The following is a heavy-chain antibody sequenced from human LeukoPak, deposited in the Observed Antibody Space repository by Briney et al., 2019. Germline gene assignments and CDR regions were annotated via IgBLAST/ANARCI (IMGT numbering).Heavy chain of an antibody. CDR3: AKDSNSGYVSVGPDY. V-gene: IGHV3-30*02. Sequence: GGSLRLSCQTSGFVFRNYGMHCVRQAPGKGLEWVAFVRYDGSNEYYADSVKGRFTISRDNSRNTLYLRMNSLRAEDTGVYSCAKDSNSGYVSVGPDYWGLGTLVTVSS. CDR1: GFVFRNYG. CDR2: VRYDGSNE. J-gene: IGHJ4*02. D-gene: IGHD3-22*01.